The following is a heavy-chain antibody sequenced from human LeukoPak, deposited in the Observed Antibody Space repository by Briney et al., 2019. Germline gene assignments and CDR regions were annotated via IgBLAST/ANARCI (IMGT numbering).Heavy chain of an antibody. CDR1: GFTFSSYS. V-gene: IGHV3-48*04. J-gene: IGHJ5*02. CDR2: ISSSSSTI. Sequence: PGGSLRLSCAASGFTFSSYSMNWVRQAPGKGLEWVSYISSSSSTIYYADSVKGRFTISRDNAKNSLYLQMNSLRAEDTAVYYCARGRSGDIVVVPAAMGLDPWGQGTLVTVSS. D-gene: IGHD2-2*01. CDR3: ARGRSGDIVVVPAAMGLDP.